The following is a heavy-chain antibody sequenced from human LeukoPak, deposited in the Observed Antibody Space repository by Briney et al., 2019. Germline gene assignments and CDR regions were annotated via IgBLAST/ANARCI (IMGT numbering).Heavy chain of an antibody. V-gene: IGHV3-74*01. D-gene: IGHD3-3*01. Sequence: PGGSLRLSCAASGFTFSSYWMHWARQAPGMGLVWVSRINSDGSSTSYADSVKGRFTISRDNAKNTLYLQMNSLRAEDTAVYYCARAPAKFWSGYYEFDYWGQGTLVTVSS. CDR2: INSDGSST. CDR3: ARAPAKFWSGYYEFDY. J-gene: IGHJ4*02. CDR1: GFTFSSYW.